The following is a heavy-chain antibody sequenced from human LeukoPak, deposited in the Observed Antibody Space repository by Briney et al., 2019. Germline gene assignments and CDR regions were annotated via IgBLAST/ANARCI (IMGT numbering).Heavy chain of an antibody. CDR1: GFTFSSYW. J-gene: IGHJ4*02. D-gene: IGHD6-19*01. CDR2: INQDVSAK. V-gene: IGHV3-7*01. CDR3: ARVGWSGWPLEN. Sequence: GGFLRLSCAASGFTFSSYWMGWVRQAPGKGLEWVANINQDVSAKYYVDSVKGRFAISRDNAKSSVYLQMNSLRVEDTAVYYCARVGWSGWPLENWGQGTLVTVSS.